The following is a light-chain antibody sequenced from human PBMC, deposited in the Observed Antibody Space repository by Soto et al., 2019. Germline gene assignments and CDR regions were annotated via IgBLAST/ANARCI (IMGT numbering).Light chain of an antibody. Sequence: DIQMTQSPSSLSASVGDRVTITCRASERINNYLNWYQQKPGRAPKLLIYSASSLQSGIPSRFSGSGSGTDFTDFTLTISRLHHEDFATYYSQQTYRPPITFGQGTRLEIK. CDR2: SAS. CDR3: QQTYRPPIT. J-gene: IGKJ5*01. V-gene: IGKV1-39*01. CDR1: ERINNY.